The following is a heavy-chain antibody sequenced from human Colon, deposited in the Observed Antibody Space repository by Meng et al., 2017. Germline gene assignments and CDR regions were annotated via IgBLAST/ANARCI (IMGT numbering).Heavy chain of an antibody. D-gene: IGHD3-16*01. CDR1: GVSFSGYS. Sequence: GQLRPLGGGLVKPSEPLCLSCAVYGVSFSGYSWSWLRQPPGKGLEWIGEINHSGSTNYNPSLKSRVTISVDTSKNQFSLKLSSVTAADTAVYYCARGSGGWRSYYFDYWGQGTLVTVSS. V-gene: IGHV4-34*01. CDR2: INHSGST. J-gene: IGHJ4*02. CDR3: ARGSGGWRSYYFDY.